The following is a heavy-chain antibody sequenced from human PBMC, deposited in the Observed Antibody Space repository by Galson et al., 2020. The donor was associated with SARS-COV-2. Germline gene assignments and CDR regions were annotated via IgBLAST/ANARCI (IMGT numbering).Heavy chain of an antibody. CDR1: GGSFSGYY. CDR2: INHSGST. CDR3: ASLHGGVYCSITCGAGGTDV. Sequence: ETSETLSLTCAVYGGSFSGYYWSWIRQPPGKGLEWIGEINHSGSTNYNPSLKSRVTISVDTSKNQFSLKLSSVTAADTAVYYCASLHGGVYCSITCGAGGTDVWGEGTAVTVSA. D-gene: IGHD2-2*01. J-gene: IGHJ6*04. V-gene: IGHV4-34*01.